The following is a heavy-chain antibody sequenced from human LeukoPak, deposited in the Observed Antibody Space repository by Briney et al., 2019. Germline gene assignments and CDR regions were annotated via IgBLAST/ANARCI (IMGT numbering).Heavy chain of an antibody. D-gene: IGHD4-4*01. CDR3: ARDALTTVTDYFDY. J-gene: IGHJ4*02. CDR2: INPNSGGT. CDR1: GYTFTGYY. V-gene: IGHV1-2*02. Sequence: ASVKVSCKASGYTFTGYYMHWVRQAPGQGLEWMGWINPNSGGTNYAQKFQGRVTMTRDTSISTAYMELSRLRSDDTAVYYCARDALTTVTDYFDYWGQGTLVTVSS.